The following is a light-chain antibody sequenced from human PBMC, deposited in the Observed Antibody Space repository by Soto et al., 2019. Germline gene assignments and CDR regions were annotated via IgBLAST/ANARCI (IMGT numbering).Light chain of an antibody. CDR1: QSVSSRY. CDR3: QYYDTSMT. Sequence: EIVLTQSPGTLSLSPGERATLSCRASQSVSSRYLGWYQQKPGQAPRLRIYGASSRATGIPDRFSGSGSGTDFTLTISRLEPEDFAVYYCQYYDTSMTFGGGAKVEIK. V-gene: IGKV3-20*01. CDR2: GAS. J-gene: IGKJ4*01.